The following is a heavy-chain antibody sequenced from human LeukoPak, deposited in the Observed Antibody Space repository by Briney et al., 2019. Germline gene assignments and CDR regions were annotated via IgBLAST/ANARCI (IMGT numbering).Heavy chain of an antibody. CDR3: AKGPRGKWVVVPAAIQGFDY. J-gene: IGHJ4*02. Sequence: PGGSLRLSCAASGFTFGSYAMSWARQAPGKGLEWVSAISGSGGRTYYADSVNGRFTISRDNSKNTLYLQMNSLRAEDTAVYYCAKGPRGKWVVVPAAIQGFDYWGQGTLVTVSS. V-gene: IGHV3-23*01. D-gene: IGHD2-2*02. CDR1: GFTFGSYA. CDR2: ISGSGGRT.